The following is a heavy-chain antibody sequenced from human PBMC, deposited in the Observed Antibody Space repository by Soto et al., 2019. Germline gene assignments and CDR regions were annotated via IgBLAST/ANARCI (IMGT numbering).Heavy chain of an antibody. V-gene: IGHV3-23*01. CDR1: GFTFSSYA. J-gene: IGHJ4*02. CDR3: ARELREYFDY. CDR2: ISSSGGNT. Sequence: EVQLLESGGGLVQPGGSLRLSCAASGFTFSSYAMSWVRQAPGKGLEWVSAISSSGGNTYYADSVKGRFTISRDNSKYTLFLQMSSVRAEDTAVYYWARELREYFDYWGQGTLVIVSS. D-gene: IGHD4-17*01.